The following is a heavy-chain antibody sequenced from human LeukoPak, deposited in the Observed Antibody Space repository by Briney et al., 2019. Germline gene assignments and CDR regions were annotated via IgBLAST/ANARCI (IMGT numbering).Heavy chain of an antibody. V-gene: IGHV1-2*02. Sequence: GASVKVSCKALGYSFRDHHVIWVRQAPGQGLEWMGWIHPGTGDTKLGQNFQGRLTMTWDTSITTAYMDLIELTSDDTAVYYCSSHYGPGPVWGQGTLVTASS. CDR3: SSHYGPGPV. D-gene: IGHD3-10*01. CDR1: GYSFRDHH. J-gene: IGHJ4*02. CDR2: IHPGTGDT.